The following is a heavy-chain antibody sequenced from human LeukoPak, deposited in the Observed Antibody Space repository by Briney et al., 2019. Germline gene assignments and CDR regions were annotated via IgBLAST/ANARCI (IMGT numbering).Heavy chain of an antibody. CDR1: GGTFRSYA. CDR2: IIPILGIV. J-gene: IGHJ4*02. V-gene: IGHV1-69*04. CDR3: ARARLNYYDRSVLKGYYFDC. D-gene: IGHD3-22*01. Sequence: SVKVSCKASGGTFRSYAISWVRQAPGQGLEWMGRIIPILGIVSYAQKFQGRVTITADKTTSTGYMEPSSLRSEDTAVYYCARARLNYYDRSVLKGYYFDCWGQGTLVTVSS.